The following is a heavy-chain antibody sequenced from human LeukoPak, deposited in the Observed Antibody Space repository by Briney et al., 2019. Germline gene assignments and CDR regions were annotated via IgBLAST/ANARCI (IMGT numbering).Heavy chain of an antibody. J-gene: IGHJ6*02. D-gene: IGHD1-20*01. Sequence: ASVKVSCKASGYTFTGYYMHWVRQAPGQGLEWMGWMNPNSGNTGYAQKFQGRVTMTRNTSISTAYMELSSLRSEDTAVYYCARYYNWTYYYYGMDVWGQGTTVTVSS. CDR3: ARYYNWTYYYYGMDV. CDR2: MNPNSGNT. V-gene: IGHV1-8*02. CDR1: GYTFTGYY.